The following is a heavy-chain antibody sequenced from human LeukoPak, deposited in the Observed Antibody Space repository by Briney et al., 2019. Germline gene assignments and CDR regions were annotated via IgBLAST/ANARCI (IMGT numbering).Heavy chain of an antibody. D-gene: IGHD2-2*01. CDR2: INSDGSST. V-gene: IGHV3-74*01. CDR3: ARGCSSTSCHVRSDY. Sequence: GGSLRLSCAASGFTFSSYGMHWVRQAPGKGLVWVSRINSDGSSTSYADSVKGRFTISRDNAKNTLYLQMSSLRAEDTAVYYCARGCSSTSCHVRSDYWGQGTLVTVSS. CDR1: GFTFSSYG. J-gene: IGHJ4*02.